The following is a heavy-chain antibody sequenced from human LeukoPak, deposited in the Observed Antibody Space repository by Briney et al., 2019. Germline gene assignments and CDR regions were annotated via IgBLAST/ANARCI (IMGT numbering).Heavy chain of an antibody. V-gene: IGHV1-69*05. CDR1: GGTFSIYA. CDR3: ASGVDAVGASIFDY. J-gene: IGHJ4*02. D-gene: IGHD1-26*01. Sequence: GSSVTVSCKASGGTFSIYAISWVRQAPGQGLEWMGGIIPIFGTANYAQKFQGRVTITTDESTSTAYMELSSLRSEDTAVYYCASGVDAVGASIFDYWGQGTLVTVSS. CDR2: IIPIFGTA.